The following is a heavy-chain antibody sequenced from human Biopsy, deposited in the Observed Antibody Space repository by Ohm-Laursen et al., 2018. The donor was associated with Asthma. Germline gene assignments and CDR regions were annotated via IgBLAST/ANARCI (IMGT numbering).Heavy chain of an antibody. J-gene: IGHJ4*02. CDR1: GFAVSRDH. Sequence: SLRLSCTASGFAVSRDHMFWVRQAPGKGLEWVAVIWYDGSNKYYADSVKGRFTISRDNSKNTLYLQMNSLRAEDTAVYYCARGDSSGWSHYYFDYWGQGTLVTVSS. CDR3: ARGDSSGWSHYYFDY. D-gene: IGHD6-19*01. CDR2: IWYDGSNK. V-gene: IGHV3-33*07.